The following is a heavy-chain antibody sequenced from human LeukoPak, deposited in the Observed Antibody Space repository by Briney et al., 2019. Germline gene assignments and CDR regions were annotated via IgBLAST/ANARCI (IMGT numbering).Heavy chain of an antibody. V-gene: IGHV3-7*01. CDR1: GFTFSSYW. CDR3: ATDRWGLGKGDY. J-gene: IGHJ4*02. CDR2: IKQDGSEK. Sequence: QTGGSLRLSCAASGFTFSSYWMNWVRQAPGKGLEWVANIKQDGSEKHYVDSVKGRFTISRDNAKNSLYLQMNSLRVEDTAMYYCATDRWGLGKGDYWGQGTLVTVSS. D-gene: IGHD7-27*01.